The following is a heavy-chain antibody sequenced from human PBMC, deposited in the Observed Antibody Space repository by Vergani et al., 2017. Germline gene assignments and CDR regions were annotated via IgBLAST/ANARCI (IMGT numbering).Heavy chain of an antibody. CDR3: ARDTPFTVTSLDYYGMDV. Sequence: QVQLVQSGAEVKKPGASVKVSCKASGYTFTGYYMHWVRQAPGQGLEWMGWINPNSGGTNYAQKFQGRVTMTRDTSISTAYMELSRLRSDDTAAYYCARDTPFTVTSLDYYGMDVWGQGTTVTVSS. CDR2: INPNSGGT. V-gene: IGHV1-2*02. J-gene: IGHJ6*02. CDR1: GYTFTGYY. D-gene: IGHD4-17*01.